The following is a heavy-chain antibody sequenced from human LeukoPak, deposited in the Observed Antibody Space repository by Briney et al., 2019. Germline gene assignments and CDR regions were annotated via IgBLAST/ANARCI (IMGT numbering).Heavy chain of an antibody. J-gene: IGHJ5*02. Sequence: GGSLRLSCAASGFTFSSYSMNWVRQAPGKGLEWVSYISSSGSTIYYADSVKGRFTISRDNAKNSLFLQMNSLRAEDTAVYYCAKMVTATMRNWFDPWGHGTQVTVSS. CDR3: AKMVTATMRNWFDP. CDR1: GFTFSSYS. CDR2: ISSSGSTI. D-gene: IGHD2-21*02. V-gene: IGHV3-48*04.